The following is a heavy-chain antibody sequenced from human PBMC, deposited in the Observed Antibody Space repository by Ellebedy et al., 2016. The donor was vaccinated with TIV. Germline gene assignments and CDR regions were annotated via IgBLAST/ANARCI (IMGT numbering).Heavy chain of an antibody. CDR1: GGSISSSSYF. CDR3: ARILRGGSNGDYFDY. Sequence: MPSETLSLTCTVSGGSISSSSYFWGWIRQPPGKGLEWIGSIFYSGTTYYNRSLKSRVTISVDTSKNQFSLELSSVTAADTAVYYCARILRGGSNGDYFDYWGQGTQVTASS. J-gene: IGHJ4*02. D-gene: IGHD3-3*01. CDR2: IFYSGTT. V-gene: IGHV4-39*07.